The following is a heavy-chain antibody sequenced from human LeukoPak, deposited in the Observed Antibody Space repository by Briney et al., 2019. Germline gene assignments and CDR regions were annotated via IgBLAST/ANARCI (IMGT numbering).Heavy chain of an antibody. CDR3: AKDSGPGSLTTVYYYGMDV. J-gene: IGHJ6*02. CDR2: ISYEGSNK. V-gene: IGHV3-30*18. D-gene: IGHD4-11*01. CDR1: GFAFSSYG. Sequence: PGRSLRLSCAASGFAFSSYGMHWVRQAPGKGLEWVAVISYEGSNKYYADSVKGRFTISRDNSKNTLYLQMNSLRAEDTAVYYCAKDSGPGSLTTVYYYGMDVWGQGTTVTVSS.